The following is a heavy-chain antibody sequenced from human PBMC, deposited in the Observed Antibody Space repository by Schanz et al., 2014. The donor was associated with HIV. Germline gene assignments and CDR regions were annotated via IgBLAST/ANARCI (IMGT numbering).Heavy chain of an antibody. CDR2: LSARGGDT. D-gene: IGHD3-16*01. Sequence: EVQVLESGGGLVQPGGSLRLSCTTSGFTFSDFAMSWVRQAPGKGLEWVSSLSARGGDTYYADSVKGRFTISRDNSMNTLFLQMNSLRAEDTAVYYCVQDPEMDVITGYFPYWGQGTLVTVSS. J-gene: IGHJ4*02. CDR1: GFTFSDFA. CDR3: VQDPEMDVITGYFPY. V-gene: IGHV3-23*01.